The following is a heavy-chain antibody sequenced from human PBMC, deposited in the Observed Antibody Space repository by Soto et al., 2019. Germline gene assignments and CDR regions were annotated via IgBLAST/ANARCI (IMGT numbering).Heavy chain of an antibody. Sequence: QVQLVESGGGVVQPGRSLRLSCAASGFTFSSYGMHWVRQAPGKGLEWVAVISYDGSNKYYADSVKGRFTISRDNSKNTLYLPMNSLRAEDTAVYYCAKDRVWEAFYYYYGMDVWGHGTTVTVSS. CDR2: ISYDGSNK. J-gene: IGHJ6*02. D-gene: IGHD1-26*01. V-gene: IGHV3-30*18. CDR3: AKDRVWEAFYYYYGMDV. CDR1: GFTFSSYG.